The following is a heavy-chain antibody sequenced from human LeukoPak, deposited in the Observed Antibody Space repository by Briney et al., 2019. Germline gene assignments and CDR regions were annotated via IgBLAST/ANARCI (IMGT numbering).Heavy chain of an antibody. CDR2: ISSSSSTI. CDR1: GFTFSSYS. D-gene: IGHD6-13*01. V-gene: IGHV3-48*01. CDR3: GGEFSSSPASMDV. J-gene: IGHJ6*02. Sequence: GGSLRLSCAASGFTFSSYSMNWVRQAPGKGLGWVSYISSSSSTIYYAASVKGRFTISRDNAKNSLYLQMNSLRVEDTAVYYCGGEFSSSPASMDVWGQGATVTVSS.